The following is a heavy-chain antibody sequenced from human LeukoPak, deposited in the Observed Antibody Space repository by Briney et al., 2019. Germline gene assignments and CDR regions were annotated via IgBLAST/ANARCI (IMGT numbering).Heavy chain of an antibody. CDR2: ISSSGYTI. CDR3: ARNPGCSGGTCYFRGAFDI. Sequence: PGGSLRLSCEASGCTFSSYEINWVRQAPGKGLEWVSYISSSGYTIYYADSVKGRFTISRDNAKNSLYLQMNSLRAEDTAVYYCARNPGCSGGTCYFRGAFDIWGQGTMVTVSS. V-gene: IGHV3-48*03. J-gene: IGHJ3*02. CDR1: GCTFSSYE. D-gene: IGHD2-15*01.